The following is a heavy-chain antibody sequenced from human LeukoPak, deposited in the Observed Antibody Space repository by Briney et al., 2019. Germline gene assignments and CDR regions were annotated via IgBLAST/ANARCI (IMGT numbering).Heavy chain of an antibody. CDR2: IYYSGST. CDR1: GGSISSYY. Sequence: PSETLSLICTVSGGSISSYYWSWIRQPPGKGLEWIGYIYYSGSTNYNPSLKSRVTISVDTSKNQFSLKLSSVTAADTAVYYCAGRKVVVAAQEFDPWGQGTLVTVSS. V-gene: IGHV4-59*01. J-gene: IGHJ5*02. CDR3: AGRKVVVAAQEFDP. D-gene: IGHD2-15*01.